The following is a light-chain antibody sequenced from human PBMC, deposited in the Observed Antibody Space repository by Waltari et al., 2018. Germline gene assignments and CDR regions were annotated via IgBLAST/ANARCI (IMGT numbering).Light chain of an antibody. Sequence: QSALTQPAPVSGSPGQSITIPCTGPSSDVGGYNYVSWYQQHPGNAPKLMIYEVSNRPSGVSNRFSGSKSGNTASLTISGLQAEDEADYYCSSYTSSSTRVFGGGTKLTVL. J-gene: IGLJ2*01. CDR2: EVS. V-gene: IGLV2-14*01. CDR1: SSDVGGYNY. CDR3: SSYTSSSTRV.